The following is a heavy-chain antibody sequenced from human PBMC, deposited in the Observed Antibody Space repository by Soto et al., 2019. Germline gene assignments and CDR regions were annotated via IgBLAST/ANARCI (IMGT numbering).Heavy chain of an antibody. CDR2: IYYSGST. D-gene: IGHD1-1*01. CDR3: ARDQSGTRWFDP. Sequence: PSETLSLTCTVSGGSISSGGYYWSWIRQHPGKGLEWIGYIYYSGSTYYNPSLKSRVTISVDTSKNQFSLKLSSVTAADTAVYYCARDQSGTRWFDPWGQGTLVTVSS. CDR1: GGSISSGGYY. V-gene: IGHV4-31*03. J-gene: IGHJ5*02.